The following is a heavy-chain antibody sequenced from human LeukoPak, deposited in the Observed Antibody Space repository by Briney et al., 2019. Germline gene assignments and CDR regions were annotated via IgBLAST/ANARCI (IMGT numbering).Heavy chain of an antibody. Sequence: WASVKVSCKASGGTFSSYAISWVRQAPGQGLEWMGGIIPIFGTANYAQKFQGRVTITADESTSTAYMELSSLRSEDTAVYYCARDNSITIFGVVISSWFDPWGQGTLATVSS. CDR3: ARDNSITIFGVVISSWFDP. V-gene: IGHV1-69*01. CDR2: IIPIFGTA. J-gene: IGHJ5*02. D-gene: IGHD3-3*01. CDR1: GGTFSSYA.